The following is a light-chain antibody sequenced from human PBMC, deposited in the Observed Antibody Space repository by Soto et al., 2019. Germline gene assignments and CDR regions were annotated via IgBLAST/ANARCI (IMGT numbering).Light chain of an antibody. J-gene: IGKJ2*01. CDR3: QQTFSAPVT. V-gene: IGKV1-39*01. CDR1: QSISNY. CDR2: AAS. Sequence: DIQMTQSPSSLSASVGDRVTITCRASQSISNYLNWYQQKPGEAPKILIYAASTLQSGVPSRFSGRGSGPDFSLTISSLQPEDFATYYCQQTFSAPVTFGQGTRLEIK.